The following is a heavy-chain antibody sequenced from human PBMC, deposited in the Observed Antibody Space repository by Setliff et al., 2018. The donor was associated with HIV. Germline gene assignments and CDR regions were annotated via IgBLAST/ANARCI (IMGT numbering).Heavy chain of an antibody. D-gene: IGHD3-10*01. J-gene: IGHJ3*02. CDR1: GFTFSSYW. CDR2: IKQDGSEK. V-gene: IGHV3-7*01. CDR3: ARMWVRGADAFDI. Sequence: QPGESLKISCAASGFTFSSYWMSWVRQAPGKGLEWVANIKQDGSEKYYVDSVKGRFTISRDNAKNSLYLQMNSLRAEDTAVYYCARMWVRGADAFDIWGQGTMVTVSS.